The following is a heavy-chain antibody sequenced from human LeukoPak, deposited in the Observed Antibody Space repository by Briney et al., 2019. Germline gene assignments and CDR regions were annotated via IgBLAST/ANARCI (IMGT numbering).Heavy chain of an antibody. J-gene: IGHJ4*02. V-gene: IGHV3-23*01. D-gene: IGHD2-2*01. CDR2: ISGSGGST. Sequence: GGSLRLSCAASGFTFSSYAMSWFRQAPGKGLEWVSTISGSGGSTYYADSVKGRFTISRDNSKNTLYLQMNSLRAEDTAVYYCAKDLSGYCSSTSCSFGDYWGQGTLVTVSS. CDR1: GFTFSSYA. CDR3: AKDLSGYCSSTSCSFGDY.